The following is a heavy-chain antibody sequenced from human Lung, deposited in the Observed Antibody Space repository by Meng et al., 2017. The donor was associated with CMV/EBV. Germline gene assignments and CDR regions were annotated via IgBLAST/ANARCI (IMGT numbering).Heavy chain of an antibody. V-gene: IGHV4-39*07. J-gene: IGHJ4*02. CDR2: LYDSGST. CDR3: ARDLEY. D-gene: IGHD1-1*01. CDR1: GGSISSSTYY. Sequence: RRRGSGPGLVRPSETLSLTCSVSGGSISSSTYYWAWIRQPPGKGLEWIGSLYDSGSTCYHPSLKSRVSISVDTSKTYFSLKLRSVTAADTAVYYCARDLEYWGQGTLVTVSS.